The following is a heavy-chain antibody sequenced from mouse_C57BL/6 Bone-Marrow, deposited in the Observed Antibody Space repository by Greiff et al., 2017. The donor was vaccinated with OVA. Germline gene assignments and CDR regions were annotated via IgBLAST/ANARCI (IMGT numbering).Heavy chain of an antibody. D-gene: IGHD3-2*02. Sequence: EVQVVESVAELVRPGASVKLSCTASGFNIKNTYMHWVKQRPEQGLEWIGRIDPANGNTKYAPKFQGKATITADTSSNTAYLQLSSLTSEDTAIYYCARSPLKTAQAREYAMDYWGHGTSVTVSS. CDR2: IDPANGNT. CDR1: GFNIKNTY. V-gene: IGHV14-3*01. J-gene: IGHJ4*01. CDR3: ARSPLKTAQAREYAMDY.